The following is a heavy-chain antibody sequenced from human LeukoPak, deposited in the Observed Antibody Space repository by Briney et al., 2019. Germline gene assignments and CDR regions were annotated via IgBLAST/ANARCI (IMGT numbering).Heavy chain of an antibody. CDR3: AKKVAGARPLDY. CDR2: ISDSGDST. CDR1: GFTFSSYA. J-gene: IGHJ4*02. D-gene: IGHD1-26*01. V-gene: IGHV3-23*01. Sequence: GGSLRLSCAASGFTFSSYAMNWVRQAPGKGLEWVSVISDSGDSTYYADSVKGRFTISRDNSENTLYLQMNSLRAEDTAVYYCAKKVAGARPLDYWGQGTLVTVSS.